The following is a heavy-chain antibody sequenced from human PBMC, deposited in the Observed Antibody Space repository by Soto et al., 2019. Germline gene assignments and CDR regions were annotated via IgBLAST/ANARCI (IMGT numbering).Heavy chain of an antibody. J-gene: IGHJ5*02. Sequence: PGESLKISCNGSGYTFTNYWIGWVRQMPGKGPEWMGIIYPGDSDTKYNPSFQGQVTISADKSISTAYLQWSRLKASDTAMYYCARRGYCSGTTCYKWFDPSGQGTLVTVS. V-gene: IGHV5-51*01. D-gene: IGHD2-2*02. CDR2: IYPGDSDT. CDR1: GYTFTNYW. CDR3: ARRGYCSGTTCYKWFDP.